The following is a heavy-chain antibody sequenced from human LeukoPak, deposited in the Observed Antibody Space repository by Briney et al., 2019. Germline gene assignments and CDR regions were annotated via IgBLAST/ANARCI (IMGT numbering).Heavy chain of an antibody. V-gene: IGHV1-2*02. J-gene: IGHJ3*02. D-gene: IGHD3-22*01. CDR3: ARATGYYDSSGYNDAFDI. Sequence: ASVKVSCKASGYTFTGYFMHWVRQAPGQGLEWMGWINPNSGGTNYAQKFQGRVTMTRDTSTSTVYMELSSLRSEDTAVYYCARATGYYDSSGYNDAFDIWGQGTMVTVSS. CDR2: INPNSGGT. CDR1: GYTFTGYF.